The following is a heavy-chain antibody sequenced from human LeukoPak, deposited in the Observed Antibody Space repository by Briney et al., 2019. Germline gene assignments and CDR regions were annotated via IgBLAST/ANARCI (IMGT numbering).Heavy chain of an antibody. CDR1: GFTFSDYT. CDR3: ARGPPLFDP. CDR2: IDISSSST. J-gene: IGHJ5*02. V-gene: IGHV3-48*04. Sequence: PGGSLRLSCVASGFTFSDYTMNWVRQAPGKGLEWISYIDISSSSTYYADSVKGRFTISRDNVKNSLYLQMSSLRAEDTALYYCARGPPLFDPWGQGTLVTVSS.